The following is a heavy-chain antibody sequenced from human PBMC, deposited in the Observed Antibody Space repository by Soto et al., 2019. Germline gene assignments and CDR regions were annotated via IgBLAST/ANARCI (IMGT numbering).Heavy chain of an antibody. CDR2: IWYDGSNK. CDR1: GFTFSSYG. Sequence: SLRLSCAASGFTFSSYGMHWVRQAPGKGLEWVAVIWYDGSNKYYADSAKGRFTISRDNAENSLYLQMNSLRDEDTAVYFCTREGIWGQGTLVTVSS. J-gene: IGHJ4*02. CDR3: TREGI. V-gene: IGHV3-33*01.